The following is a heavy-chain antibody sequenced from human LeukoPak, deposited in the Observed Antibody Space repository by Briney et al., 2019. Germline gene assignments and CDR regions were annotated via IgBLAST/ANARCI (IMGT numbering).Heavy chain of an antibody. J-gene: IGHJ4*02. D-gene: IGHD3-22*01. CDR3: ARGVANDYDSSGYQN. CDR2: IRYDGSNK. V-gene: IGHV3-30*02. Sequence: GGSLRLSCAASGFTFSSYGMHWVRQAPGKGLEWVAFIRYDGSNKYYADSVKGRFTISRDNSKNTLYLQMNSLRAEDTAVYYCARGVANDYDSSGYQNWGQGTLVTVSS. CDR1: GFTFSSYG.